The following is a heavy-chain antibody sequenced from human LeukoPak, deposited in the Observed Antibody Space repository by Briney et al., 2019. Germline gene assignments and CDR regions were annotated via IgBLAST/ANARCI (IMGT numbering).Heavy chain of an antibody. J-gene: IGHJ4*02. Sequence: GESLKISCKGSGYSFPTYWIAWVRQMPGKGLEWMGIIYPGDSDPRYSPSFQGQVTISADKSISTAYLRWSSLKASDTAIYYCARAYSYGSGSYYHFDYWGQGTLVTVSS. CDR2: IYPGDSDP. CDR1: GYSFPTYW. D-gene: IGHD3-10*01. V-gene: IGHV5-51*01. CDR3: ARAYSYGSGSYYHFDY.